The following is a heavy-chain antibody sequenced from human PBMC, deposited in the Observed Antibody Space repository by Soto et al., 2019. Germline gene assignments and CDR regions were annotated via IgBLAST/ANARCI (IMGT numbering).Heavy chain of an antibody. CDR2: INHSGST. D-gene: IGHD6-19*01. CDR1: GGSFSGYY. CDR3: ASHSSGWTYYFDY. V-gene: IGHV4-34*01. Sequence: SETLSLTCGVDGGSFSGYYLSWIRQPPGKGLEWIGEINHSGSTNYNPSLKSRVTISVDTSKNQFSLKLSSVTAADTAVYYCASHSSGWTYYFDYWGQGTLVTVSS. J-gene: IGHJ4*02.